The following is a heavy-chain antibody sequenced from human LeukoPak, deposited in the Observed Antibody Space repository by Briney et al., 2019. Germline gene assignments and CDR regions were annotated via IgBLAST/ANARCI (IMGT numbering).Heavy chain of an antibody. D-gene: IGHD6-13*01. V-gene: IGHV3-23*01. CDR2: ISGSGGST. Sequence: ETLSLTCAVSGESISSSNWWSWVRQAPGKGLEWVSAISGSGGSTYYADSVKGRFTISRDNSKNTLYLQMNSLRAEDTAVYYCAKIGRIAAAGTDYWGQGTLVTVSS. CDR1: GESISSSN. J-gene: IGHJ4*02. CDR3: AKIGRIAAAGTDY.